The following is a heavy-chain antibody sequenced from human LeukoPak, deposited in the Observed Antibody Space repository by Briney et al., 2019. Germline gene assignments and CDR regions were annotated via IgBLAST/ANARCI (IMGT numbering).Heavy chain of an antibody. V-gene: IGHV4-39*01. CDR1: GDSISSSSYH. J-gene: IGHJ4*02. Sequence: PSETLSLTCIVSGDSISSSSYHWGWIRQPPGKGLEGIGTHYYSGNTYFSPSLKGRLTISVDTSKNQFSLKLSSVTAADTAVYYCVSLPTAAGTIDYWGQGTLVTVSS. CDR3: VSLPTAAGTIDY. CDR2: HYYSGNT. D-gene: IGHD6-13*01.